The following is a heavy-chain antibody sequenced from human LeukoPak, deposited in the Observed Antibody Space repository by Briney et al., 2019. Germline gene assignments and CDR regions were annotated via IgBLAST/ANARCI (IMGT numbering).Heavy chain of an antibody. CDR2: IKSKTAGGTT. CDR1: GFTFSNAW. J-gene: IGHJ4*02. V-gene: IGHV3-15*01. Sequence: PGGYLRLSCAASGFTFSNAWMSWLRQAPGQGLEWVGRIKSKTAGGTTDYAAPVKGRVTISRDDSKNTLYLQMNSLKTEDTAVYYCTADLTTDFDFWGQGTLVTVSS. D-gene: IGHD4-11*01. CDR3: TADLTTDFDF.